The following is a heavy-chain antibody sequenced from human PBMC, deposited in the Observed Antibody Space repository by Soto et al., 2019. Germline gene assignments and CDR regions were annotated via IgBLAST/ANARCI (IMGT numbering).Heavy chain of an antibody. CDR2: IYYSGST. CDR3: AREGDYGDSNWFDP. J-gene: IGHJ5*02. V-gene: IGHV4-39*02. CDR1: GGSISSSSYY. Sequence: SETLSLTCTVCGGSISSSSYYWGWIRQPPGKGLEWIGSIYYSGSTYYNPSLKSRVTISVDTSKNQFSLKLSSVTAADTAVYYCAREGDYGDSNWFDPWGQGTLVSASS. D-gene: IGHD4-17*01.